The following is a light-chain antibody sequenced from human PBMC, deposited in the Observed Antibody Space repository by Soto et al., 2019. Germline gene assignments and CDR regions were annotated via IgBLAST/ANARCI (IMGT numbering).Light chain of an antibody. CDR3: SSYTTISTRYV. V-gene: IGLV2-14*01. CDR1: SSDVGNYNY. CDR2: EVS. J-gene: IGLJ1*01. Sequence: QSAVTQPASVSGSPGQSITISCTGTSSDVGNYNYVSWYQQHPGKAPKLMIFEVSNRPSGVSNRFSGSKSGNTASLTISGLQAQDEADYYCSSYTTISTRYVFGTGTKLTVL.